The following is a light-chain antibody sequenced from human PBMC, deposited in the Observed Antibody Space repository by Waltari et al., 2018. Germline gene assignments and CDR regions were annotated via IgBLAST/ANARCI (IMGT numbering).Light chain of an antibody. J-gene: IGKJ1*01. CDR2: DAS. CDR3: QQRSNWPRT. Sequence: EIVLTQSPATLSLSPGERATLSCRASQSVSSYLAWYQQKPGQAPRLLIYDASNRATGIPARFSGSGSGTDFTLTISSLEPEDFAVYDCQQRSNWPRTFGQGTKVETK. CDR1: QSVSSY. V-gene: IGKV3-11*01.